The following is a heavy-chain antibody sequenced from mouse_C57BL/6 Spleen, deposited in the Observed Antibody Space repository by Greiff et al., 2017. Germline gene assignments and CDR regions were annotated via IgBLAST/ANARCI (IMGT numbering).Heavy chain of an antibody. CDR1: GYTFTSYG. D-gene: IGHD2-3*01. V-gene: IGHV1-81*01. J-gene: IGHJ3*01. Sequence: QVHVKQSGAELARPGASVKLSCKASGYTFTSYGISWVKQRTGQGLEWIGEIYPRSGSTNYNEKFKSKATLTVDTSSSTAYMQLSSLTSEDSAVYYCARGIDGYYFAYWGQGTLVTVSA. CDR2: IYPRSGST. CDR3: ARGIDGYYFAY.